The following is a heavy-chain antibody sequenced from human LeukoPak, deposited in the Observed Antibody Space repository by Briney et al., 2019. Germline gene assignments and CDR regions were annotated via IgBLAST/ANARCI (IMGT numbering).Heavy chain of an antibody. J-gene: IGHJ6*02. Sequence: SQTLSLTCTVSGGSISRGDYYWSWIRQPPGKGLEWIGYIYYSGSTYYNPSLKSRVTISVDTSKNQFSLKLSSVTAADTAVYYCARDPLEASNYYGMDVWGQGTTVTVSS. CDR2: IYYSGST. V-gene: IGHV4-30-4*01. CDR1: GGSISRGDYY. CDR3: ARDPLEASNYYGMDV. D-gene: IGHD5-12*01.